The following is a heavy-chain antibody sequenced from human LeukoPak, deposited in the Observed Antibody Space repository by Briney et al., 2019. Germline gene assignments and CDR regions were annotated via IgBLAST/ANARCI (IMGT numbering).Heavy chain of an antibody. Sequence: GGSLRLSCAASGFTFSSYGMHWVRQAPGTGPEWVAVIWYDGSSKYYEDSVKGRFTISRDNSKSTLYLQMNSLRAEDTAVYYCAREDSRYSTGWYVVDWGQGTLVTVSS. CDR2: IWYDGSSK. CDR3: AREDSRYSTGWYVVD. J-gene: IGHJ4*02. V-gene: IGHV3-33*01. D-gene: IGHD6-13*01. CDR1: GFTFSSYG.